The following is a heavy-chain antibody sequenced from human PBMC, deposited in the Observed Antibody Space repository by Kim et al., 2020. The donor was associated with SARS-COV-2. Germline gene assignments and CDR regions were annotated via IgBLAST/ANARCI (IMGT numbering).Heavy chain of an antibody. D-gene: IGHD5-12*01. CDR1: GGSISSYY. Sequence: SETLSLTCTVSGGSISSYYWSWIRQPPGKGLEWIGYIYYSGSTNYNPSLKSRVTISVDTSKNQFSLKLSSVTAADTAVYYCARDRRDGYIYWGQGTLVTVSS. CDR2: IYYSGST. CDR3: ARDRRDGYIY. J-gene: IGHJ4*02. V-gene: IGHV4-59*01.